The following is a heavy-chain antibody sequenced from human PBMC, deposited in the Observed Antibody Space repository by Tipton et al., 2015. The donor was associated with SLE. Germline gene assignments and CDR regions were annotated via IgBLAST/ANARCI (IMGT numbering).Heavy chain of an antibody. CDR2: INSDGSST. J-gene: IGHJ4*02. D-gene: IGHD2-8*01. CDR3: ARDQCCYNGVCYTVDY. V-gene: IGHV3-74*01. Sequence: SLRLSCAASGFTFSSYWMHWVRQVPGKGLVWVSRINSDGSSTRYADSVKGRFTISRDNAKNTLYLQMNSLRAEDTAVYYCARDQCCYNGVCYTVDYWGQGTLVTVSS. CDR1: GFTFSSYW.